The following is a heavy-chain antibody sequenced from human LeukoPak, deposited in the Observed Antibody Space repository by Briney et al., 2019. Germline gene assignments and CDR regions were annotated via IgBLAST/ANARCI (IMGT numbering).Heavy chain of an antibody. CDR1: GGSFSGYY. D-gene: IGHD2-2*02. CDR3: ARSLGYCSSTSCYSWFDP. J-gene: IGHJ5*02. CDR2: INHSGST. V-gene: IGHV4-34*01. Sequence: SETLSLTCAVYGGSFSGYYWSWIRQPPGKGLEWIGEINHSGSTNYNPSLKSRVTISVDTSKNQFPLKLSSVTAADTAVYYCARSLGYCSSTSCYSWFDPWGQGTLVTVSS.